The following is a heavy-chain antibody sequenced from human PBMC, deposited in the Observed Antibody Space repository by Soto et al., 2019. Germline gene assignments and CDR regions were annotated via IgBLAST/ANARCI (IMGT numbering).Heavy chain of an antibody. CDR2: IYHSGST. CDR1: SGSISSSNW. J-gene: IGHJ4*02. D-gene: IGHD3-9*01. V-gene: IGHV4-4*02. Sequence: SETLSLTCAVSSGSISSSNWWSWVRQPPGKGLEWIGEIYHSGSTNYNPSLKSRVTISVDKSKNQFSLKLSSVTAADTAVYYCARMGNYDILTGSSSQQFDYWGQGTLVTVSS. CDR3: ARMGNYDILTGSSSQQFDY.